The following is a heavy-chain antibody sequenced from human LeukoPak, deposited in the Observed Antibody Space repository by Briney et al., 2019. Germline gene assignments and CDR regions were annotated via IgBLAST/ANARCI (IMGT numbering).Heavy chain of an antibody. CDR1: SDSISNYY. CDR3: AREGKVPFYYYSAWAV. Sequence: SETLSLTCTVSSDSISNYYWSWIRQPPGKGLEWIGYIYYSGSTNYNPSLKSRVTISVDTSKNQFSLSLSSVTAADTAVYYCAREGKVPFYYYSAWAVGAQGPRVTFPS. V-gene: IGHV4-59*01. J-gene: IGHJ6*02. CDR2: IYYSGST.